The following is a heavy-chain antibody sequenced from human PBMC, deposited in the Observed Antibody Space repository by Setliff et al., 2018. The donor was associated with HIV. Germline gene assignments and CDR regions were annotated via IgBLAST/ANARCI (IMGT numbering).Heavy chain of an antibody. CDR1: GYTFTSYA. J-gene: IGHJ4*02. V-gene: IGHV1-3*01. CDR3: ARDHPGIAY. Sequence: ASVKVSCKASGYTFTSYAIHWVRQAPGQRLEWMGWIHAGSGDTQYSQKFQGRVTITRDTSASTVYMELSSLRSEDTAMYYCARDHPGIAYWGQGTMVTVSS. CDR2: IHAGSGDT.